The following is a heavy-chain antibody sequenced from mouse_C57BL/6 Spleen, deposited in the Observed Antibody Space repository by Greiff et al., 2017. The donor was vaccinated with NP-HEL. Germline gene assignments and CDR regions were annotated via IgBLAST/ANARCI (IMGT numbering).Heavy chain of an antibody. J-gene: IGHJ1*03. Sequence: QVHVKQSGAELVKPGASVKISCKASGYAFSSYWMNWVKQRPGKGLEWIGQIYPGDGDTNYNGKFKGKATLTADKSSSTAYMQLSSLTSEDSAVYFCARGATVVAFYWYFDVWGTGTTVTVSS. CDR2: IYPGDGDT. CDR3: ARGATVVAFYWYFDV. CDR1: GYAFSSYW. V-gene: IGHV1-80*01. D-gene: IGHD1-1*01.